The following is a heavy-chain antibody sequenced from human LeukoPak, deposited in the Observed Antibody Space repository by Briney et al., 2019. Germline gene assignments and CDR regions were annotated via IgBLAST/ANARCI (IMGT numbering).Heavy chain of an antibody. CDR1: GYTFTGYY. CDR3: ARVDSITIFGVVELFDY. CDR2: INPNSGGT. V-gene: IGHV1-2*02. D-gene: IGHD3-3*01. J-gene: IGHJ4*02. Sequence: ASVNVSLKASGYTFTGYYMHWVRQAPGQGLEWMGWINPNSGGTNYAQKFQGRVTMTRDTSISTAYMELSRLRSDDTAVYYCARVDSITIFGVVELFDYWGQGTLVTVSS.